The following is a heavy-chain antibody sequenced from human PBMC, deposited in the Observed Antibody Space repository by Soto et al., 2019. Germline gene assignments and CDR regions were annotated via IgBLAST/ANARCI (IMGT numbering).Heavy chain of an antibody. J-gene: IGHJ6*02. V-gene: IGHV4-31*03. D-gene: IGHD3-3*01. Sequence: QVQLQESGPGLVKPSQTLSLTCTVSGGSISSGGYYWSWIRQHPGKGLEWIGYIYYSGSTYYNPSLKSRVTISVDTSKNQFSLKLSSVTAADTAVYYCAREGSSGTYYYYYGMDVWGQGTTVTVSS. CDR1: GGSISSGGYY. CDR2: IYYSGST. CDR3: AREGSSGTYYYYYGMDV.